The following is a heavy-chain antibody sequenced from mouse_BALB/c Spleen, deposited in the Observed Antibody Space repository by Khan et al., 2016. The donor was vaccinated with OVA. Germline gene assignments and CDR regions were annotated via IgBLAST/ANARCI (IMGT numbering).Heavy chain of an antibody. Sequence: QVQLKESGPGLVAPSQSLSITCTVSGFSLSRYNIHWVRQPPGKGLEWLGMIWGGGGTDYNSTLKSRLSISKDNSNSQPFLKMNSLQTDDTAMYYCARAYYRYDGYYAMDYWGQGTSVTVSS. J-gene: IGHJ4*01. D-gene: IGHD2-14*01. CDR1: GFSLSRYN. CDR3: ARAYYRYDGYYAMDY. CDR2: IWGGGGT. V-gene: IGHV2-6-4*01.